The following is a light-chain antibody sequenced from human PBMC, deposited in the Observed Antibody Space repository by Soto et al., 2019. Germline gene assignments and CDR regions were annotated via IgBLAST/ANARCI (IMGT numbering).Light chain of an antibody. Sequence: EIVLMQSQAILSKTQGERATLSCRGSQSVSSSYLAWYQQKPGQAPRLLIYGASSRATGIPDRFSGSGSGTDFTLTISRLEPEDFAVYYCQQYGRSPLTFGGGTKVDIK. CDR1: QSVSSSY. J-gene: IGKJ4*01. CDR3: QQYGRSPLT. V-gene: IGKV3-20*01. CDR2: GAS.